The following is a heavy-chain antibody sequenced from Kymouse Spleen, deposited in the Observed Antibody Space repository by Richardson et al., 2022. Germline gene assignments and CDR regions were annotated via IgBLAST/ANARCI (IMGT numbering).Heavy chain of an antibody. CDR1: GGSFSGYY. V-gene: IGHV4-34*01. Sequence: QVQLQQWGAGLLKPSETLSLTCAVYGGSFSGYYWSWIRQPPGKGLEWIGEINHSGSTNYNPSLKSRVTISVDTSKNQFSLKLSSVTAADTAVYYCARGDDILTGYYIAFDIWGQGTMVTVSS. J-gene: IGHJ3*02. D-gene: IGHD3-9*01. CDR3: ARGDDILTGYYIAFDI. CDR2: INHSGST.